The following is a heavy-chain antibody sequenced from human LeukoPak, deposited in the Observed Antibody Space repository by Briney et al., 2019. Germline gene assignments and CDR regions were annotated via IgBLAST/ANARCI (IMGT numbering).Heavy chain of an antibody. Sequence: ASVKVSCKASGYTFTSYDINWVRQATRQGLEWMGWMNPNIGKTGYAQKLQGRVTMTRNTSISTAYMELSSLRSEDTAVYYCARGPPYYDFWSGYWERNNWFDPWGQGTLVTVSS. CDR3: ARGPPYYDFWSGYWERNNWFDP. CDR1: GYTFTSYD. J-gene: IGHJ5*02. D-gene: IGHD3-3*01. V-gene: IGHV1-8*01. CDR2: MNPNIGKT.